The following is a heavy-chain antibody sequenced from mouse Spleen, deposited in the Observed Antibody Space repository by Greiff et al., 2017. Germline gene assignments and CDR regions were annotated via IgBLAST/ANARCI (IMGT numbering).Heavy chain of an antibody. CDR2: IYPGSGNT. Sequence: VQLQQSGAELVRPGASVKLSCKASGYTFTDYYINWVKQRPGQGLEWIARIYPGSGNTYYNEKFKGKATLTAEKSSSTAYMQLSSLTSEDSAVYFCARGDYYGSLHYAMDYWGQGTSVTVSS. D-gene: IGHD1-1*01. CDR1: GYTFTDYY. V-gene: IGHV1-76*01. CDR3: ARGDYYGSLHYAMDY. J-gene: IGHJ4*01.